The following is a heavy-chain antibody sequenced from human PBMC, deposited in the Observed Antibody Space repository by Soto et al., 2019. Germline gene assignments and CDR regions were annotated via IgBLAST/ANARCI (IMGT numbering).Heavy chain of an antibody. V-gene: IGHV4-4*02. Sequence: PSETLSLTCAVSGGSISSNNWWSWVRQPPGKGLEWIGEIYHSGSSNYNPSLESRVTMSVDKSKNQFSLNLTSVTAADTAVYFCARESIDDGSDYRWGQGTLVTVSS. CDR3: ARESIDDGSDYR. J-gene: IGHJ4*02. CDR1: GGSISSNNW. CDR2: IYHSGSS. D-gene: IGHD3-22*01.